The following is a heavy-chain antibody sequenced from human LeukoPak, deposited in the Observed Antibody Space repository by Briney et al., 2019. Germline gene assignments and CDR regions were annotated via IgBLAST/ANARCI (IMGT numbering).Heavy chain of an antibody. CDR1: GYTFTSYY. D-gene: IGHD5-18*01. CDR2: MNPNSGNT. CDR3: ARPEMSGYSYGYYYYYYGMDV. J-gene: IGHJ6*02. V-gene: IGHV1-8*02. Sequence: GASVKVSCKASGYTFTSYYMHWVRQAPGQGLEWMGWMNPNSGNTGYAQKFQGRVTMTRNTSISTAYMELSSLRSEDTAVYYCARPEMSGYSYGYYYYYYGMDVWGQGTTVTVSS.